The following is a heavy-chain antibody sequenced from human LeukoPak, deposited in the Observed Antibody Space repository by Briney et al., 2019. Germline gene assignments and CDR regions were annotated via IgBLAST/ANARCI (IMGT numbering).Heavy chain of an antibody. CDR1: GYTFTGYY. D-gene: IGHD3-10*01. V-gene: IGHV1-2*02. Sequence: ASVKVSCKASGYTFTGYYMHWVRQAPGQGLEWMGWINPNSGGTNYTQKFQGRVTMTRDTSISTAYMELSRLRSDDTAVCYCARGSRSGSPILYYFDYWGQGTLVTVSS. CDR2: INPNSGGT. CDR3: ARGSRSGSPILYYFDY. J-gene: IGHJ4*02.